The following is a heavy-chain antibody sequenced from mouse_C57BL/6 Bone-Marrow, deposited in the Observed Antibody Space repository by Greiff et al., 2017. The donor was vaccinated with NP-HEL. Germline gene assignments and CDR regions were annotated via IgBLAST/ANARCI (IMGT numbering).Heavy chain of an antibody. CDR2: IRSKSNNYAT. Sequence: EVMLVESGGGLVQPKGSLKLSCAASGFSFNTYAMNWVRQAPGKGLEWVARIRSKSNNYATYYADSVKDRFTISRDDSESMLYLQMNNLKTEDTAMYYCVRHGPSSYYDWYFDVWGTGTTVTVSS. J-gene: IGHJ1*03. D-gene: IGHD1-1*01. CDR1: GFSFNTYA. CDR3: VRHGPSSYYDWYFDV. V-gene: IGHV10-1*01.